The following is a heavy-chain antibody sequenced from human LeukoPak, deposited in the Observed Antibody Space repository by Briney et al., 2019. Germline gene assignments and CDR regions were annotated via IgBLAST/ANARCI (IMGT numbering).Heavy chain of an antibody. J-gene: IGHJ3*02. CDR1: GGSFSGYY. CDR2: INHSGST. Sequence: SETLSLTCAVYGGSFSGYYWSWIRQPPGKGLEWIGEINHSGSTNYNPSLKSRVTISVDTSKNQFSLKLSSVTAADTAVYYCARQGGSYYEDAFDIWGQGTMVTVSS. CDR3: ARQGGSYYEDAFDI. V-gene: IGHV4-34*01. D-gene: IGHD1-26*01.